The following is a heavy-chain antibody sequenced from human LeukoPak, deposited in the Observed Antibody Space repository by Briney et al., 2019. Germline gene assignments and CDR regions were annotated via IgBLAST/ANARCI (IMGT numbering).Heavy chain of an antibody. Sequence: GASVKVSCKASGGTFSSYAISWVRQAPGQGLEWMGGIIPIFGTANYAQKFQGRVTITTDESTSTAYMELSSLRSEDTAVYYCARANGPTTIAAALHYYYYMDVWGKGTTVTVSS. D-gene: IGHD6-13*01. J-gene: IGHJ6*03. V-gene: IGHV1-69*05. CDR1: GGTFSSYA. CDR2: IIPIFGTA. CDR3: ARANGPTTIAAALHYYYYMDV.